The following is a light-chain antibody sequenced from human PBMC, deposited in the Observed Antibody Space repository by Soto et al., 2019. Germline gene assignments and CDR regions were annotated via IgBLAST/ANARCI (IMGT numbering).Light chain of an antibody. CDR3: QQRSSWPPIT. CDR2: GAS. Sequence: EIVLTHSLDTLSFSPWERASPSWRASQRVSSDYLVWYQQKPGQAPRLLIYGASRRATGIPDRFSGSGSGTDFILTISRLEPEDFAVYYCQQRSSWPPITCGQGTRLEIK. J-gene: IGKJ5*01. V-gene: IGKV3D-20*02. CDR1: QRVSSDY.